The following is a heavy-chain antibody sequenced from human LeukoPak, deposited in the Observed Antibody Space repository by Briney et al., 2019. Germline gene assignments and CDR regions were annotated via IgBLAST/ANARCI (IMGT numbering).Heavy chain of an antibody. CDR1: GFTFSNYG. CDR3: AKGTHYYDSSGYWGAFDI. V-gene: IGHV3-30*18. D-gene: IGHD3-22*01. CDR2: ISYDGGNK. Sequence: GGSLRLSCAASGFTFSNYGMHWVRQAPGKGLEWVVVISYDGGNKYYADSVKGRFAISRDNSKNTLYLQMNSLRAEDTAVHYCAKGTHYYDSSGYWGAFDIWGQGTMVTVSS. J-gene: IGHJ3*02.